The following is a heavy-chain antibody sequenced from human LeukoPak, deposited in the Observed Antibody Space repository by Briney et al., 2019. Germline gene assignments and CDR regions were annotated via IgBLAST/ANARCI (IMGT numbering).Heavy chain of an antibody. CDR3: AKDRGGVHSSSTGFDS. Sequence: PGGSLRLSCAASGFTFSDYAMHWVRQAPGKGLEWLAFIRFDGTNKFYAESVKGRFTISRDSSRNTLSLQMSSLRADDTAVYNCAKDRGGVHSSSTGFDSWGQGTLVTVSS. D-gene: IGHD6-6*01. V-gene: IGHV3-30*02. J-gene: IGHJ4*02. CDR1: GFTFSDYA. CDR2: IRFDGTNK.